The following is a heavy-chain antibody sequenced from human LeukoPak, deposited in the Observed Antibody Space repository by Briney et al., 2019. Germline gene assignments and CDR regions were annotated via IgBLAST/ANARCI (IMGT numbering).Heavy chain of an antibody. CDR3: ARERGLWFGENGFDP. V-gene: IGHV4-4*07. D-gene: IGHD3-10*01. CDR2: TYTSGST. Sequence: SETLSPTCTVSGGSISSYYWSWIRQPAGKGLEWIGRTYTSGSTNYNPSLKSRVTMSVDTSKNQFSLKLSSVTAADTAVYYCARERGLWFGENGFDPWGQGTLVTVSS. CDR1: GGSISSYY. J-gene: IGHJ5*02.